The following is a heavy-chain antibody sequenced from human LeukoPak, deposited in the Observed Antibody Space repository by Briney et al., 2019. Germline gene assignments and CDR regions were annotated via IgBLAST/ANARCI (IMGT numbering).Heavy chain of an antibody. V-gene: IGHV3-30*02. D-gene: IGHD6-19*01. CDR1: GFTFSSYG. CDR2: IRYDGSNK. J-gene: IGHJ3*02. Sequence: GGSLRLSCAASGFTFSSYGMHWVRQAPGKGLEWVAFIRYDGSNKYYADSVKGRFTTSRDNSKNTLYLQMNSLRAEDTAVYYCARAPTYSSGQVGDAFDIWGQGTMVTVSS. CDR3: ARAPTYSSGQVGDAFDI.